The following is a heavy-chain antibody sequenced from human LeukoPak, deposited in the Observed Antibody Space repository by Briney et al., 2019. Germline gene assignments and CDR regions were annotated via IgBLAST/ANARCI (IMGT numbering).Heavy chain of an antibody. CDR2: IYDCGSS. J-gene: IGHJ4*02. V-gene: IGHV4-59*01. CDR1: GGSMRNYY. D-gene: IGHD2-2*01. CDR3: ARGWASSWYYFDF. Sequence: SETLSLTCAVSGGSMRNYYWSWLRHPPGKGLEWFGYIYDCGSSSYNPSLRSRVSISIDTSKNQFSLNLSSVPAADTAVYYCARGWASSWYYFDFWGQGTLVTVSS.